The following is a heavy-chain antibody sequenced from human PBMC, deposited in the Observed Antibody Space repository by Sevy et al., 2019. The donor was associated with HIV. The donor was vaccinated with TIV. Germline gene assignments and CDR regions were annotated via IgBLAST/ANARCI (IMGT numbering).Heavy chain of an antibody. CDR3: ARVAGGENYDYGIDV. J-gene: IGHJ6*02. Sequence: ASETLSLTCTVSGGSITSSGHYWGWIRQSPGKGLEWIGAVYYVGNSYANPSLTSRVTISADTSKNLFSLSLTSLTAADTAIYYCARVAGGENYDYGIDVWGLGTSVTISS. CDR2: VYYVGNS. D-gene: IGHD2-21*01. V-gene: IGHV4-39*01. CDR1: GGSITSSGHY.